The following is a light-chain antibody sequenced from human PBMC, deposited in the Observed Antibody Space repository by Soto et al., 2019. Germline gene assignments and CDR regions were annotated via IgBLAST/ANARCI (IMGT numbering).Light chain of an antibody. Sequence: EIVLTQSPATLSLSPGERATLSCRTSQSVNRYLDWYQQKPGQAPRLLIYDASNRAAGIPARFSGSGSGTDFRLTISSLEPEDFAVYYCHRRVNWPTFGPGTKVDIK. CDR2: DAS. CDR3: HRRVNWPT. CDR1: QSVNRY. V-gene: IGKV3-11*01. J-gene: IGKJ3*01.